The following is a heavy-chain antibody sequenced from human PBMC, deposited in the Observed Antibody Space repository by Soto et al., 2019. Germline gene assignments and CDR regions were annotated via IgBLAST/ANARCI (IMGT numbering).Heavy chain of an antibody. CDR1: GFTFSSFG. D-gene: IGHD2-15*01. CDR3: AKILYNSYTSPLDY. CDR2: ISYDGRKS. Sequence: QVRLVESGGGVVQPGMSLRLSCAASGFTFSSFGMHWVRQAPGKGLEWVTIISYDGRKSYYADSVKGRFTISRDNSKNTLYLQMFSLRVEDTAVYHCAKILYNSYTSPLDYWGQGTLVTVSS. J-gene: IGHJ4*02. V-gene: IGHV3-30*18.